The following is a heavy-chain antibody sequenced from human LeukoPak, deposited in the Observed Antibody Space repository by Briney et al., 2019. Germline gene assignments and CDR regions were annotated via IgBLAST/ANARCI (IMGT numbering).Heavy chain of an antibody. D-gene: IGHD1-26*01. J-gene: IGHJ4*02. Sequence: GASVKVSCKASGYTFTGYYMHWVRQAPGQGLEWIGRLNPNSGVTNFAQRFQGRVTMTRDTSISTAYMELSSLRSDDTAVYYCARDLVGATPFDYWGQGTLVTVSS. V-gene: IGHV1-2*06. CDR3: ARDLVGATPFDY. CDR1: GYTFTGYY. CDR2: LNPNSGVT.